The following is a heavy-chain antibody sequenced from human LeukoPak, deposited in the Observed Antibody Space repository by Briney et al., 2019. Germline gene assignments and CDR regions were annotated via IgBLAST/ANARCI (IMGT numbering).Heavy chain of an antibody. V-gene: IGHV4-59*12. CDR2: IYYSGST. D-gene: IGHD2-2*01. CDR3: ARIDGYRSSTSCPNWFDP. Sequence: SETLSLTCNVSGGSISSYYWTWIRQPPGKGLEWIGFIYYSGSTNYNPSLKSRVTMSVDTSKNQFSLKLSSVTAADTAVYYCARIDGYRSSTSCPNWFDPWGQGTLVTVSS. CDR1: GGSISSYY. J-gene: IGHJ5*02.